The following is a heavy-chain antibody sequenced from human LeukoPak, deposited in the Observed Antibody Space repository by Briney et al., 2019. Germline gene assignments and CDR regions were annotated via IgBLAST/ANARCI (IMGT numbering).Heavy chain of an antibody. D-gene: IGHD3-22*01. CDR1: GFTFISYW. CDR3: ARGHHYCDSSAYYY. CDR2: INSDGSTT. Sequence: PGGSLRLSCAASGFTFISYWMHWVRHAPGKGLVWVSRINSDGSTTSYAASVKGRFTISRDTANNTLYLQMNSLRAEDTAVYYCARGHHYCDSSAYYYWGQGTLVTVSS. J-gene: IGHJ4*02. V-gene: IGHV3-74*01.